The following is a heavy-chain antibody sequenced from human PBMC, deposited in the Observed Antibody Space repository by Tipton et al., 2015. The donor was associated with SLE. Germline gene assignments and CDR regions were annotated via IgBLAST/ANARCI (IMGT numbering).Heavy chain of an antibody. CDR2: IHYSGNT. V-gene: IGHV4-39*07. Sequence: TLSLTCAVSGGSISSSSYYWGWIRQPPGKGLEWIGSIHYSGNTYYNPSPMSRVTISIDTSKNQFSLKLSSVTAADTAIYYCARDRFGSLDYWGQGILVTVSS. CDR3: ARDRFGSLDY. CDR1: GGSISSSSYY. D-gene: IGHD1-26*01. J-gene: IGHJ4*02.